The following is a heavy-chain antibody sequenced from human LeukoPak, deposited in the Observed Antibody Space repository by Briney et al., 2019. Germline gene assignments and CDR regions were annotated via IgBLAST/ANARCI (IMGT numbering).Heavy chain of an antibody. D-gene: IGHD3-16*01. Sequence: SQTLSLTCAISGDSVSSNSAAWHWLRQSPSRGLEWLGRTYYRSKWYNDYAVSVKSRITINPDTSKNHFSLQLNSVTPEDTAVYYCTRDLGLIDYWGQGTLVTVSS. V-gene: IGHV6-1*01. CDR2: TYYRSKWYN. CDR1: GDSVSSNSAA. CDR3: TRDLGLIDY. J-gene: IGHJ4*02.